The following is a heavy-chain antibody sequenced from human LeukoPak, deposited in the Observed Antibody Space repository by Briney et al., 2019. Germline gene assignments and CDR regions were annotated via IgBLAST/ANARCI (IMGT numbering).Heavy chain of an antibody. Sequence: GGSLRLSCAASGFTFSSYSMNWVRQAPGKGLEWVSSISSSSSYIYYADSVKGRFTISRDNAKNSLYLQMNSLRAEDTAVYYCVRHRGSGYYIFPSYLDYWGQGTLVTVSS. CDR3: VRHRGSGYYIFPSYLDY. CDR2: ISSSSSYI. D-gene: IGHD3-22*01. J-gene: IGHJ4*02. V-gene: IGHV3-21*01. CDR1: GFTFSSYS.